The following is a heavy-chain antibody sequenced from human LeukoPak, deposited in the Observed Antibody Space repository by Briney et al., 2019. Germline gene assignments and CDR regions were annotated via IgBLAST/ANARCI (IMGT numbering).Heavy chain of an antibody. V-gene: IGHV3-23*01. CDR1: GFTFSSYA. CDR2: ISGSGGST. D-gene: IGHD4-17*01. J-gene: IGHJ5*02. CDR3: AKDNPPLDYGGYTSGFDP. Sequence: GGSLRLSCAASGFTFSSYAMSWVRQAPGKGLEWVSAISGSGGSTYYADSVKGRFTISRDNSKNTLYLQMNSLRAEDTAVYYCAKDNPPLDYGGYTSGFDPWGQGTLVTVSS.